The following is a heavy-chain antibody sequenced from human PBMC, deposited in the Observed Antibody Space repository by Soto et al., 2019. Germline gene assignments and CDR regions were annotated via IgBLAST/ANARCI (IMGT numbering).Heavy chain of an antibody. CDR3: AVDTLANLDS. J-gene: IGHJ4*02. V-gene: IGHV3-30-3*01. CDR1: GLTFSRYA. CDR2: ISYDGSDK. D-gene: IGHD2-15*01. Sequence: QVHLVESGGGVIQPGRSLRLSCAASGLTFSRYAMHWVRQAPDKGLEWVAVISYDGSDKYYADSVKGRFTVSRDNSKNTLYLQVNSLRDEDTAVYYCAVDTLANLDSWGQGNLVTVSS.